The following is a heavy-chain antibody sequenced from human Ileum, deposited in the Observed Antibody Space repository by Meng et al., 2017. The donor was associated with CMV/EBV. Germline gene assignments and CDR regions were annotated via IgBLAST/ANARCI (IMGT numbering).Heavy chain of an antibody. D-gene: IGHD2-15*01. V-gene: IGHV1-8*01. Sequence: KASAYSITSCDINWVRQATGQGPEGMGWMNPNSGNTGYAEMFQGRITMTRNTSISTAYMELSGLRSEDTAAYYCARASGGKGDRQLDFWGQGTLVTVSS. CDR1: AYSITSCD. J-gene: IGHJ4*02. CDR3: ARASGGKGDRQLDF. CDR2: MNPNSGNT.